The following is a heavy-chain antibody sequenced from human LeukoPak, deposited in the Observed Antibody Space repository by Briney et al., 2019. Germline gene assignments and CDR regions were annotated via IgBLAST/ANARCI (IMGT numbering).Heavy chain of an antibody. Sequence: PSETLSLTCAVYGGSFSGYYWSWIRQPPGKGLEWIEEINHSGSTNYNPSLKSRVTISVDTSKNQFSLKLSSVTAADTAVYYCARGLYSSSSNYYFDYWGQGTLVTVSS. CDR1: GGSFSGYY. V-gene: IGHV4-34*01. J-gene: IGHJ4*02. CDR3: ARGLYSSSSNYYFDY. D-gene: IGHD6-6*01. CDR2: INHSGST.